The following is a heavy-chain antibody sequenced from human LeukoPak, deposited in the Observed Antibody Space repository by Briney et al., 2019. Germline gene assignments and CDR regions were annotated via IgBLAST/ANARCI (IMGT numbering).Heavy chain of an antibody. CDR1: GFTFSSYA. J-gene: IGHJ4*02. D-gene: IGHD2-21*01. CDR2: IYSDGSA. Sequence: GGSLRLSCAASGFTFSSYAMTWVRQAPGKGLEWISVIYSDGSAYYADSVKGRFTISRANSKNTLYLQMNSLRADDTAVYYCTTLTVISGFDYCDYWGQGALVTVSS. V-gene: IGHV3-23*03. CDR3: TTLTVISGFDYCDY.